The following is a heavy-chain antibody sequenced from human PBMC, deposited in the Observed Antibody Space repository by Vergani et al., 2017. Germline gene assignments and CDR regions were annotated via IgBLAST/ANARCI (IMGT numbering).Heavy chain of an antibody. V-gene: IGHV4-34*01. CDR2: IYHSGST. J-gene: IGHJ3*02. CDR3: ARSGIAAAADAFDI. D-gene: IGHD6-13*01. CDR1: GGSFSGYY. Sequence: QVQLQQWGAGLLKPSETLSLTCAVYGGSFSGYYWSWICQPPGKGLEWIGYIYHSGSTYYNPSLKSRVTISVDRSKNQFSLKLSSVTAADTAVYYCARSGIAAAADAFDIWGQGTMVTVSS.